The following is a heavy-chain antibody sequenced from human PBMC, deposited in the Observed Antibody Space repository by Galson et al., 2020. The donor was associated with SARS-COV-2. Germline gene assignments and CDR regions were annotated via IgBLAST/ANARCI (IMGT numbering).Heavy chain of an antibody. CDR2: IYYSGST. D-gene: IGHD4-17*01. J-gene: IGHJ5*02. V-gene: IGHV4-39*07. CDR3: ATDDYGGNWFDP. CDR1: GGSISSSSYY. Sequence: SETLSLTCTVSGGSISSSSYYWGWIRQPPGKGLEWIGSIYYSGSTYYNPSLKSRVTISVDTSKNQFSLKLSSVTAADTAVYYCATDDYGGNWFDPWGQGTLVTVSS.